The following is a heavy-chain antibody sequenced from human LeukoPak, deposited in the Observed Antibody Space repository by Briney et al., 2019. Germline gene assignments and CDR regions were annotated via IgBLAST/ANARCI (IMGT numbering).Heavy chain of an antibody. J-gene: IGHJ4*01. V-gene: IGHV3-74*01. CDR1: GFTFSSHW. CDR3: ARDALGGRTKFDS. D-gene: IGHD3-16*01. CDR2: INGDGSRI. Sequence: GGSLRLSCVASGFTFSSHWMHWVCQVPGKGLMWVSRINGDGSRIHYGDSVKGRFTISRDNAKNTLYLQMTSLRGDDTAIYFCARDALGGRTKFDSWGHGSLVTVSS.